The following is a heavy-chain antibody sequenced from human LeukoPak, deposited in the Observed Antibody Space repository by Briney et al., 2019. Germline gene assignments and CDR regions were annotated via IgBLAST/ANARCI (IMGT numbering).Heavy chain of an antibody. CDR3: ARCSGSSRPLDQ. J-gene: IGHJ4*02. CDR2: IYPGDSDT. Sequence: GESLKISCEGSGYSFIGHWIAWVRHMPGKGLEWMGIIYPGDSDTRYSPSFQGQVTISADKSISTAYLQWSSLKASDTAIYYCARCSGSSRPLDQWGQGTLVTVSS. CDR1: GYSFIGHW. D-gene: IGHD1-26*01. V-gene: IGHV5-51*01.